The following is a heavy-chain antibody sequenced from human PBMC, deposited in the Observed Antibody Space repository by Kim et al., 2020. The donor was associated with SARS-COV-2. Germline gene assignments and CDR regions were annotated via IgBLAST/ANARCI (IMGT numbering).Heavy chain of an antibody. D-gene: IGHD3-3*01. V-gene: IGHV1-18*04. J-gene: IGHJ4*02. Sequence: ASVKVSCKASGYTFTSYGISWVRQAPGQGLEWMGWISAYNGNTNYAQKLQGRVTMTTDTSTSTAYMELRSLRSDDTAVYYCARGVLRFLEWPEYFDYWGQGTLVTVSS. CDR2: ISAYNGNT. CDR1: GYTFTSYG. CDR3: ARGVLRFLEWPEYFDY.